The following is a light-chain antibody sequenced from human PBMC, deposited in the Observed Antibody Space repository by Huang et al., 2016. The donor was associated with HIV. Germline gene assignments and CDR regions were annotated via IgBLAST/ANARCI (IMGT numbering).Light chain of an antibody. V-gene: IGKV3-11*01. CDR1: QSINTY. Sequence: EIVLTQSPATLSLSPGERATLSCRASQSINTYLAWYQQKPGQAPRLLIYDASNRATGIPARFSGSGSGTDFSLSISSLEPEDFAVYYCLQRSNWPPETFGQGTRLEIK. CDR2: DAS. CDR3: LQRSNWPPET. J-gene: IGKJ5*01.